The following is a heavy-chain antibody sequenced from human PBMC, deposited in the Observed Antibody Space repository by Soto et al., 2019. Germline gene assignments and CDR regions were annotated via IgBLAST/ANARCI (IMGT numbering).Heavy chain of an antibody. Sequence: GQLLESGGGMVQPGGSLRLSCAASGFTFSSFAMNWVRLPPGRGLEWVAAVTSSASSTHYADSVKGRFTISRDNSKNTLYLQMNSLRADDTAVYYCAKVVAVLLDPFDVWGQGTMVTVSS. V-gene: IGHV3-23*01. CDR2: VTSSASST. J-gene: IGHJ3*01. CDR1: GFTFSSFA. CDR3: AKVVAVLLDPFDV. D-gene: IGHD2-15*01.